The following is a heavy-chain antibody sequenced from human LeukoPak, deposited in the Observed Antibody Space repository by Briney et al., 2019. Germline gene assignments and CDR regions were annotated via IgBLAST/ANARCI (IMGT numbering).Heavy chain of an antibody. Sequence: GGSLRLSCAASGFTFDDYAMHWVRQAPGKGLVWVSRINSDGSSTSYADSVKGRFTISRDNAKNTLYLQMNSLRAEDTAVYYCARMKMYYYGSGSPFDYWGQGTLVTVSS. J-gene: IGHJ4*02. CDR3: ARMKMYYYGSGSPFDY. V-gene: IGHV3-74*01. D-gene: IGHD3-10*01. CDR2: INSDGSST. CDR1: GFTFDDYA.